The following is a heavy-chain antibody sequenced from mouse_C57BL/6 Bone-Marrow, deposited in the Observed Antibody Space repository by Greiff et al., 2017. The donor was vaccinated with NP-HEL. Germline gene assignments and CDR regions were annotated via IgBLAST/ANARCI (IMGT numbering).Heavy chain of an antibody. V-gene: IGHV1-55*01. CDR3: ARPYYYGSSYPAY. D-gene: IGHD1-1*01. CDR1: GYTFTSYW. CDR2: IYTGSGST. J-gene: IGHJ3*01. Sequence: QVQLKQPGAELVKPGASVKMSCKASGYTFTSYWITWVKQRPGQGLEWIGDIYTGSGSTNYKEKVKSKATLTVDTSSSTAYMQLSSLTSEDSAVYYCARPYYYGSSYPAYWGQGTLVTVSA.